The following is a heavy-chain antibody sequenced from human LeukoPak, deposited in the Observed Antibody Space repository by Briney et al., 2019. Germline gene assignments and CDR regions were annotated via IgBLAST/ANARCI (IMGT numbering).Heavy chain of an antibody. CDR2: ISSSGSTI. D-gene: IGHD6-13*01. Sequence: LSLTCTVSGGSISSYYMSWIRQAPGKGLEWVSYISSSGSTIYYADSVKGRFTISRDNAKNSLYLQMNSLRAEDTAVYYCARGGTNSSSPEDYWGQGTLVTVSS. CDR1: GGSISSYY. V-gene: IGHV3-11*01. CDR3: ARGGTNSSSPEDY. J-gene: IGHJ4*02.